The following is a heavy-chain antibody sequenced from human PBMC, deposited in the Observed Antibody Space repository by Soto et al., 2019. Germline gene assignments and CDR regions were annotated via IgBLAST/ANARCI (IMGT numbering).Heavy chain of an antibody. CDR2: ISSSSYI. J-gene: IGHJ5*02. V-gene: IGHV3-21*01. CDR1: GFTFSSYS. CDR3: ARDTQLERALGPRFDP. D-gene: IGHD1-1*01. Sequence: GGSLRLSCAASGFTFSSYSMNWVRQAPGKGLEWVSSISSSSYIYYADSVKGRFTISRDNAKNSLYLQMNSLRAEDTAVYYCARDTQLERALGPRFDPWGQGTLVTVSS.